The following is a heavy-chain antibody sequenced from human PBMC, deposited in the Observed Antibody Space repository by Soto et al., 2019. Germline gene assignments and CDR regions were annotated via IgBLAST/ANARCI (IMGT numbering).Heavy chain of an antibody. V-gene: IGHV1-69*01. Sequence: QVQLVQSGAEVKKPGSSVKVSCKASGGTFSSYAISWVRQAPGQGLEWMGGITPIFGTANYAQKFQGRVTSTADETTSTAYMELSRLRSEDRAVYYRAGAYGSVSYRPHWGQGTLVTVSS. CDR2: ITPIFGTA. CDR3: AGAYGSVSYRPH. CDR1: GGTFSSYA. J-gene: IGHJ4*01. D-gene: IGHD3-10*01.